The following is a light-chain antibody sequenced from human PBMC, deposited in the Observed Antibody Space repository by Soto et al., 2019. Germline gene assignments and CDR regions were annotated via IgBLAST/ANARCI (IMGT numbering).Light chain of an antibody. V-gene: IGKV3-20*01. J-gene: IGKJ1*01. CDR3: QQYAGSPRT. CDR1: QSVSSSY. Sequence: EIVLTQSPCTLSLSAGERATLSWRASQSVSSSYLAWYQQKPGQAPRLVMYGASSRATGIPARFSGSGSGTDVTLTINRVETEDFAVYFCQQYAGSPRTFGQGTKVDIK. CDR2: GAS.